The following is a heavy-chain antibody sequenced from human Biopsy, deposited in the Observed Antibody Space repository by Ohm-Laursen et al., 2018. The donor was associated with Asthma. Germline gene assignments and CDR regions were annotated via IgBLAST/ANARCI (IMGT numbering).Heavy chain of an antibody. Sequence: TLSLTCTVSGGSITSSSYYWGWIRQPPGKGMEWIGSMYHSGSPYYHPSLKSRATISVDTSKNQLSLKMSSVTAADTAVYFCVRHQYSSSWSTFDYWGQGALVTISS. CDR2: MYHSGSP. D-gene: IGHD3-22*01. J-gene: IGHJ4*02. V-gene: IGHV4-39*01. CDR1: GGSITSSSYY. CDR3: VRHQYSSSWSTFDY.